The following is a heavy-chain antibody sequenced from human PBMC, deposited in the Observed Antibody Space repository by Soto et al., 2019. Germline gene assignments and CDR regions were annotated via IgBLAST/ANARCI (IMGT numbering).Heavy chain of an antibody. D-gene: IGHD6-19*01. CDR2: IDASGDS. J-gene: IGHJ4*02. CDR1: GGSINNYY. CDR3: ARDHAPEVVGTGFDY. Sequence: QVQLQESGPGLVKPSETLSLICTVSGGSINNYYWDWVRQPAGKGLEWIGPIDASGDSTHNPSLRGRGTLSVDTSKNKLSLKLTSVTAAYTAIYYCARDHAPEVVGTGFDYWGQGALVTVSS. V-gene: IGHV4-4*07.